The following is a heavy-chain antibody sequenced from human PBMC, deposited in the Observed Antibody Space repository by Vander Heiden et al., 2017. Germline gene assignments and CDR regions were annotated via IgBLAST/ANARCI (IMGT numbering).Heavy chain of an antibody. CDR3: AREPDDFYYGLDV. J-gene: IGHJ6*02. Sequence: EAQLVESGGGLVKPGGSLRLSCAASKFIFDSYTIHWVRLAPGKGLEWVSSISSSSSHIYYADSVKGRFSITRDNAKKTVNLQMNTLRVDDTGIYYCAREPDDFYYGLDVWGPGTTVTVSS. CDR1: KFIFDSYT. V-gene: IGHV3-21*04. CDR2: ISSSSSHI.